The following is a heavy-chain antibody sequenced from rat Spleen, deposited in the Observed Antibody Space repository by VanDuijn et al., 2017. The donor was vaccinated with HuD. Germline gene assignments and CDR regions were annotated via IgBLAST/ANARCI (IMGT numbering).Heavy chain of an antibody. J-gene: IGHJ3*01. CDR3: ASTTTDSGDWFVY. CDR1: GFTFSDYG. D-gene: IGHD1-6*01. V-gene: IGHV5-29*01. Sequence: EVQLVESGGGLVQPGRSLKLSCAASGFTFSDYGLAWVRQAPTKGLEWVATIIFDGSKTYYRDSVKGRFTISRDNAKSTLYVQMDSLRSEDTATYYCASTTTDSGDWFVYWGQGTLVTVSS. CDR2: IIFDGSKT.